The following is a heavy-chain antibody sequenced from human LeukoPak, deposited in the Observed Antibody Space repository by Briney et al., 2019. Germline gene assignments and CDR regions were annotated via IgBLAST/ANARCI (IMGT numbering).Heavy chain of an antibody. D-gene: IGHD6-19*01. J-gene: IGHJ4*02. Sequence: GGSLRLSCAASGFTFSSYAMSWVRQAPGEGLEWVSSIIGSGGGTYYTDSVKGRFTISRDNSKNTLYLQMSSLRVEDTAVYYCAKEGAGAGTGYFDYWAREPWSPSPQ. CDR3: AKEGAGAGTGYFDY. V-gene: IGHV3-23*01. CDR2: IIGSGGGT. CDR1: GFTFSSYA.